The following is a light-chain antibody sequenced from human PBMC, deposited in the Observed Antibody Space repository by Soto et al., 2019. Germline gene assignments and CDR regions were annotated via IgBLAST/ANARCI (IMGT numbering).Light chain of an antibody. CDR2: DAS. J-gene: IGKJ5*01. V-gene: IGKV1-13*02. Sequence: IQVTQSPSSLSASVVDRVTITCRASQSISRHLNWYQQKPGKAPKLLIYDASSLESGVPSRFSGSGSGTHFTLTISSLQPEDFATYYCQQLHGYPITCGQGTRREIK. CDR3: QQLHGYPIT. CDR1: QSISRH.